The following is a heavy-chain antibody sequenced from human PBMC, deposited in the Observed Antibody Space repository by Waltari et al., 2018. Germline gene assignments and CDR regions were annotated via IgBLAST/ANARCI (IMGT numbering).Heavy chain of an antibody. D-gene: IGHD1-20*01. V-gene: IGHV3-73*01. J-gene: IGHJ6*02. CDR3: IRYNEQNYCGMDV. Sequence: EVQLVESGGGLFQPGGSLKLSCAVSGFTFSDSARHWVRQASGKGLEWVGRIRSKANSDATAYAASVKGRFTISRDDSKNTAYLQMNSLKTEDTAVYYCIRYNEQNYCGMDVWGQGTTVTVSS. CDR1: GFTFSDSA. CDR2: IRSKANSDAT.